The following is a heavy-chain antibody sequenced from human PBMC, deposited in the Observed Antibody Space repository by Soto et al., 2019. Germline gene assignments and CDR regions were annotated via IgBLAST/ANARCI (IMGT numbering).Heavy chain of an antibody. CDR2: ISSSSSYI. J-gene: IGHJ3*02. Sequence: GGSLRLSCAASGFTFSSYSMNWVRQAPGKGLEWVSSISSSSSYIYYADSVKGRFIISRDNSKNTLYLQMNSLRADDTAVYYCAAGPLPEEFDVFDIWGQGTMVT. V-gene: IGHV3-21*01. CDR3: AAGPLPEEFDVFDI. CDR1: GFTFSSYS. D-gene: IGHD3-10*01.